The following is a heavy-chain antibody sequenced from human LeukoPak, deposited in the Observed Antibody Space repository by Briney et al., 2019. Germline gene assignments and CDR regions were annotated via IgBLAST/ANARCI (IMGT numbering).Heavy chain of an antibody. CDR3: KYGDYEDVDY. CDR2: INPNSGGT. CDR1: GYTFTGYY. J-gene: IGHJ4*02. D-gene: IGHD4-17*01. V-gene: IGHV1-2*02. Sequence: GASVKVSCKASGYTFTGYYMHLVRQAPGQGLEWMGWINPNSGGTNYAQKFQGRVTMTRDTSISTAYMEMSRLRSDDTAVYYCKYGDYEDVDYWGQGTLVTVSS.